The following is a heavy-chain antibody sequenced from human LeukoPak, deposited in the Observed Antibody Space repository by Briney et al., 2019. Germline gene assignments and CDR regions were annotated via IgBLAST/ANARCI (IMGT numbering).Heavy chain of an antibody. CDR2: IIPIFGTA. Sequence: GASVKVSCKASGGTFSSYAISWVRQAPGQGLEWMGGIIPIFGTANYAQKFQGRVTITTDESTSTAYMELSSLRSEDTAVYYCATGYSSSWEGGYYFDYWGQGTLVTVSS. CDR1: GGTFSSYA. D-gene: IGHD6-13*01. V-gene: IGHV1-69*05. CDR3: ATGYSSSWEGGYYFDY. J-gene: IGHJ4*02.